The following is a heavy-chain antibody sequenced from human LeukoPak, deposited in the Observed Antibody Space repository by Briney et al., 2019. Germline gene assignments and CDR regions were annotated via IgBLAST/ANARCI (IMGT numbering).Heavy chain of an antibody. CDR2: IYYSGST. Sequence: PSETLSLTCTVSGGSISSYYWSWIRQPPGKGLEWIGYIYYSGSTNYNPSLKSRVTISVDTSKNQFSLKLSSVTAADTAVYYCARVAYDSSDYYYRLDYWGQGTLVTVSP. D-gene: IGHD3-22*01. J-gene: IGHJ4*02. CDR1: GGSISSYY. V-gene: IGHV4-59*01. CDR3: ARVAYDSSDYYYRLDY.